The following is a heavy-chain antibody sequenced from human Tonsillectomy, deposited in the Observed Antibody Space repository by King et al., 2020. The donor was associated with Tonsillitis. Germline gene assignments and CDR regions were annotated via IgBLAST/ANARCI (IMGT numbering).Heavy chain of an antibody. CDR1: GFTFSSYW. V-gene: IGHV3-74*01. D-gene: IGHD6-13*01. Sequence: VQLVESGGGLVQPGGSLRLSCAASGFTFSSYWMHWVRQAPGKGLVWVSRINSDGSSTSYADSVKGRFTISRDNAKNTLYLQMNSLRAEDTAVYYCARVGYSSRGGMDVWGQGTTVTVSS. J-gene: IGHJ6*02. CDR2: INSDGSST. CDR3: ARVGYSSRGGMDV.